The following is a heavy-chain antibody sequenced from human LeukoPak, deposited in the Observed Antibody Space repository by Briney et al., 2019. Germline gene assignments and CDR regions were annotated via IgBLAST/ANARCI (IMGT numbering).Heavy chain of an antibody. Sequence: SETLSLTRTVSGGSISSYYWSWIRQPPGKGLEWIGYIYSSGSTNYNPSLKSRVTMSVNTSKNQFSLKLSSVTAADTAVYYCTRTQDVTAIDYWGQGSLVTVSS. CDR3: TRTQDVTAIDY. V-gene: IGHV4-59*01. CDR1: GGSISSYY. D-gene: IGHD2-21*02. J-gene: IGHJ4*02. CDR2: IYSSGST.